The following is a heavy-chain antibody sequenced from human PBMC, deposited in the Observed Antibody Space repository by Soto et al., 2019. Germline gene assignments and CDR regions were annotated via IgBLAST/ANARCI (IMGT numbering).Heavy chain of an antibody. CDR2: IYHSGST. V-gene: IGHV4-4*02. J-gene: IGHJ5*02. CDR3: ARDHLYGSGSYYNLWWFDP. Sequence: SETLSLTCAVSGGSISSSNWWSWVRQPPGKGLEWIGEIYHSGSTNYNPSLKSRVTISVDKSKNQFSLKLSSVTAADTAVYYCARDHLYGSGSYYNLWWFDPWGQGTLVTVSS. D-gene: IGHD3-10*01. CDR1: GGSISSSNW.